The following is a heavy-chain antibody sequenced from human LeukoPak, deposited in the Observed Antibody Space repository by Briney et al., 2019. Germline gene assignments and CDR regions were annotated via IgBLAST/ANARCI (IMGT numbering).Heavy chain of an antibody. V-gene: IGHV4-59*01. Sequence: SETLSLTCSLSGVSINYYYWTWIRQPPGKGLEWIGYIYYSGSTNYNPSLKSRVTISVDTSKNQFSLKLSSVTAADTAAYYCARVVPAARTFDYWGQGTLVTVSS. CDR3: ARVVPAARTFDY. CDR2: IYYSGST. J-gene: IGHJ4*02. D-gene: IGHD2-2*01. CDR1: GVSINYYY.